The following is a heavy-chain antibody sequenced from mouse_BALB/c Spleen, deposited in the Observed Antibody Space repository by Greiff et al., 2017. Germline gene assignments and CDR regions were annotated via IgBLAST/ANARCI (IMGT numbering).Heavy chain of an antibody. CDR1: GYSFTSYW. CDR2: IDPSDSET. J-gene: IGHJ1*01. Sequence: VQLQQSGPQLVRPGASVKISCKASGYSFTSYWMHWVKQRPGQGLEWIGMIDPSDSETRLNQKFKDKATLTVDKSSSTAYMQLSSPTSEDSAVYYCARDGNHPYWYFDVWGAGTTGTVSS. D-gene: IGHD2-1*01. V-gene: IGHV1S127*01. CDR3: ARDGNHPYWYFDV.